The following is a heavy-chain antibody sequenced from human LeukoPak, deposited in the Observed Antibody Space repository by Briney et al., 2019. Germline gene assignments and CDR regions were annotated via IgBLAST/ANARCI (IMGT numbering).Heavy chain of an antibody. D-gene: IGHD3-22*01. CDR3: AREEAYYYDSSGDFDY. CDR1: GGTFSSYA. V-gene: IGHV1-69*05. CDR2: IIPIFGTA. J-gene: IGHJ4*02. Sequence: ASVKVSCKASGGTFSSYAISWVRQAPGQGLEWMGRIIPIFGTANCAQKFQGRVTITTDESTSTAYMELSSLRSEDTAVYYCAREEAYYYDSSGDFDYWAREPWSPSPQ.